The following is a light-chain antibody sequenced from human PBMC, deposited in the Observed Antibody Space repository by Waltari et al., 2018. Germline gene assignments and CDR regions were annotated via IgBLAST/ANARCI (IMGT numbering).Light chain of an antibody. V-gene: IGLV2-14*01. Sequence: QSALTQPASVSGSPGQSIAISCTGASGDVGAYNYVSWSQQHPGKAPKLMIYDVHKRPAGVSDRFAGSESGNTASLTISGLQAEDEADYYCSSFTSSSTYVFGTGTKVTVL. CDR3: SSFTSSSTYV. J-gene: IGLJ1*01. CDR1: SGDVGAYNY. CDR2: DVH.